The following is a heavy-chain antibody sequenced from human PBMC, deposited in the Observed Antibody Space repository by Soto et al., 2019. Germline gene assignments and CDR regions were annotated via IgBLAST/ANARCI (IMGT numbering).Heavy chain of an antibody. CDR2: IWYDGSNK. CDR1: AFTFSTYA. J-gene: IGHJ4*02. Sequence: QVQLVESGGGVVQPGRSLRLSCAASAFTFSTYAMHWVRQAPGKGLEWVAVIWYDGSNKYYADSVKGRFTISRDNSKSTLYLQMNSLRAEDTAVYYCAREVDLYNYGRGVDYWGQGTLVTVSS. CDR3: AREVDLYNYGRGVDY. D-gene: IGHD5-18*01. V-gene: IGHV3-33*01.